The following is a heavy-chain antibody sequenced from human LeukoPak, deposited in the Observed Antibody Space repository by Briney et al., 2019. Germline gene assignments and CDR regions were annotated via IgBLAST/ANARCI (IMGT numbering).Heavy chain of an antibody. CDR3: ARDRRSPSGYISDY. V-gene: IGHV3-21*01. J-gene: IGHJ4*02. CDR2: ITSSSSYI. D-gene: IGHD5-12*01. Sequence: SGGSLRLSCAASGFTFSSYSMNWVRQAPGKGLEWVSSITSSSSYIYYADSVKRRFTISRDNAKNSLYLQMNSLRAEDTAIYYCARDRRSPSGYISDYWGQGTLVTVSS. CDR1: GFTFSSYS.